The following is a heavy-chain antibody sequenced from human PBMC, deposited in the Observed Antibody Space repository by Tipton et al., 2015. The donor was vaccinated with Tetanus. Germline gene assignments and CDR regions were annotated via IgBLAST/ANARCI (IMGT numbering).Heavy chain of an antibody. CDR1: GASFSDYY. CDR3: ARGSDIVVVPGVTRADWFDP. J-gene: IGHJ5*02. CDR2: INHSGNT. V-gene: IGHV4-34*01. D-gene: IGHD2-2*01. Sequence: GLVKPSETLSLTCAVYGASFSDYYWSWIRQAPGQGLAWIGEINHSGNTNNNPSLKTRVTLSVDTSKNQFSLKLTSVTAAGTAMYYCARGSDIVVVPGVTRADWFDPWGQGTLVTVSS.